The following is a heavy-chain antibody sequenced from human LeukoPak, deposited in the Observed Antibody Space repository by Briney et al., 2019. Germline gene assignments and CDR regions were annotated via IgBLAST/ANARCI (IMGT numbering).Heavy chain of an antibody. CDR2: IKEDGSEK. D-gene: IGHD1-7*01. CDR1: GFTFSRYW. CDR3: ARGGGTNDL. J-gene: IGHJ3*01. V-gene: IGHV3-7*04. Sequence: GGSLRLSCAASGFTFSRYWMTWVRQAPGQGLEWVANIKEDGSEKYYVDSVKGRFTISRDNANNSLCLQMNSLRAEDTAVYYCARGGGTNDLWGQGAMVTVSS.